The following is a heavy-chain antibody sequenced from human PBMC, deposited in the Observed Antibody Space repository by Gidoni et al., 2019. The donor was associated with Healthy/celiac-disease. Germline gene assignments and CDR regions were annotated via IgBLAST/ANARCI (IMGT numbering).Heavy chain of an antibody. CDR2: IYWDDDK. J-gene: IGHJ4*02. Sequence: QITLKEPGLTLVKPTQTLTLTCTFSGFSLSTSGVGVGWIRQPPGKALEWLALIYWDDDKRYTPSLKSRLTITKDTSKNQVVLTMTNMDPVDTATYYCAHRLGISSWYPFDYWGQGTLVTVSS. CDR1: GFSLSTSGVG. CDR3: AHRLGISSWYPFDY. D-gene: IGHD6-13*01. V-gene: IGHV2-5*02.